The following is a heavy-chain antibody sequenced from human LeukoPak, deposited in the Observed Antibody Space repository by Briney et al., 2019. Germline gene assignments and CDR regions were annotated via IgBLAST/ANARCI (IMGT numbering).Heavy chain of an antibody. D-gene: IGHD4-17*01. J-gene: IGHJ4*02. V-gene: IGHV1-69*13. CDR2: IIPIFGTA. Sequence: SVKVSCTASRGTFSSYAINWVRQAPGQGLEWMGGIIPIFGTANYAQMFQGRVNIIADESTRTAYMELSSPRSDATAVYYCASLGGGSTVTTYLYYWGQGNLVSVSS. CDR3: ASLGGGSTVTTYLYY. CDR1: RGTFSSYA.